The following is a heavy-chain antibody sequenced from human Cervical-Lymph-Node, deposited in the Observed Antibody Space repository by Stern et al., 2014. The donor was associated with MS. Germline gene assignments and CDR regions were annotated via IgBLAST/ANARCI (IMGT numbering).Heavy chain of an antibody. J-gene: IGHJ6*02. V-gene: IGHV3-30*03. CDR2: VSFVGSNK. Sequence: QVQLVESGGGVVQPGRSLRLSCAASGFSLSSLGMHWVRQAPGRGLEWVAVVSFVGSNKMYGDSVKGRFSISSDNSNNTMYLQMNSLRPEDTAVYYCMGVGVGVDVWGQGTTVIVS. CDR3: MGVGVGVDV. CDR1: GFSLSSLG.